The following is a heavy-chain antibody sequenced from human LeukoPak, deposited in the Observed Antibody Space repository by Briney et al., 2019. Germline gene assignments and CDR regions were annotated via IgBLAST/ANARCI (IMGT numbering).Heavy chain of an antibody. V-gene: IGHV3-30*18. J-gene: IGHJ5*02. CDR2: ISYDGSNK. Sequence: GGSLRLSCAASGSTFSSYSMHWVRQAPGKGLEWVAVISYDGSNKYYADSVKGRFTISRDNSKNTLYLQMNGLRAEDTAVYYCAKDKFLSKNWFDPWGQGTLVTVSS. CDR1: GSTFSSYS. CDR3: AKDKFLSKNWFDP.